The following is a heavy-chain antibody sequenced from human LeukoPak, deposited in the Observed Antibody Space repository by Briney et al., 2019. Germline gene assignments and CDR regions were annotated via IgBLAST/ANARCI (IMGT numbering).Heavy chain of an antibody. J-gene: IGHJ4*02. Sequence: GGSLRLSCAASGFTLSSYSMNWVRQAPGKGLEWVSSISISSSYIYYTDSVKGRFTISRDNAKNSLYLQMNSLRAEDTAVYYCARTGWPYYYDSSGYRYFDYWGQGTLVTVSS. V-gene: IGHV3-21*01. CDR2: ISISSSYI. CDR1: GFTLSSYS. CDR3: ARTGWPYYYDSSGYRYFDY. D-gene: IGHD3-22*01.